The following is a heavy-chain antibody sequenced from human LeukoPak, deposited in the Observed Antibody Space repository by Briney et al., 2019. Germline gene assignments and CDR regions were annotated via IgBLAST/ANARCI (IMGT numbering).Heavy chain of an antibody. D-gene: IGHD1-1*01. Sequence: PGGSLRLSCAASGFTFSNYAMSWVRQAPGKGLEWVSAISNSGDITYYADSVKGRFTISRDNSKNTLYLQMNSLRAEDTAVYHCAKRAEGWNSFNWFDPWGQGTLVTVSS. V-gene: IGHV3-23*01. CDR2: ISNSGDIT. J-gene: IGHJ5*02. CDR1: GFTFSNYA. CDR3: AKRAEGWNSFNWFDP.